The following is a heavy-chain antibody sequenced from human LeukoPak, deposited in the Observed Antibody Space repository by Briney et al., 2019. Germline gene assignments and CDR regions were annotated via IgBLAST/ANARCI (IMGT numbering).Heavy chain of an antibody. CDR1: GYSISSGYY. J-gene: IGHJ5*02. CDR2: IYHSGST. Sequence: PSETLSLTCTVSGYSISSGYYWGWIRQPPGKGLEWIGSIYHSGSTYYNPSLKSRVTISVDTSKNQFSLKLSSVTAADTAVYYCARGGIVVVVAARGWFDPWGQGTLVTVSS. V-gene: IGHV4-38-2*02. D-gene: IGHD2-15*01. CDR3: ARGGIVVVVAARGWFDP.